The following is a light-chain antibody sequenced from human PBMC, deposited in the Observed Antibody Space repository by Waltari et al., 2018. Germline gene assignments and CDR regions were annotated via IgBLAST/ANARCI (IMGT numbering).Light chain of an antibody. CDR2: WAS. V-gene: IGKV4-1*01. CDR3: QQYYGTPPWT. CDR1: QSILYRSANRNY. Sequence: DIVMTQSPDPLAVSLGERATITCKSSQSILYRSANRNYLAWFQHKPGQPPKVLLYWASTRGSGVPDRFSGSGSGTNFTLTISSLQAEDVAVYYCQQYYGTPPWTFGHGTKVEIK. J-gene: IGKJ1*01.